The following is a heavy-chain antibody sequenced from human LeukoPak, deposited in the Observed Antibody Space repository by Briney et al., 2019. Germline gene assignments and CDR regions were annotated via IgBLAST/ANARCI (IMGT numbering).Heavy chain of an antibody. D-gene: IGHD2-2*01. J-gene: IGHJ5*02. V-gene: IGHV4-34*01. CDR1: GGCFSGYY. CDR3: ATTSGGCSSTSCYEGSWFDP. Sequence: SETLSLTCAVYGGCFSGYYWSWIRQPPGKGLEWIGEINDSGSTNYNPSLKSRVTISVDTSKNQFSLKLSSVTAADTAVYYCATTSGGCSSTSCYEGSWFDPWGQGTLVTVSS. CDR2: INDSGST.